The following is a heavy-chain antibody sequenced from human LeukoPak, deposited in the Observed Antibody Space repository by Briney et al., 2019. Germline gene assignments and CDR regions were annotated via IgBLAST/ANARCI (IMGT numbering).Heavy chain of an antibody. J-gene: IGHJ4*02. V-gene: IGHV4-4*07. CDR3: ARESKTYDGSGYYHDS. CDR1: GGSIYNYY. Sequence: SDTLSLTCTVSGGSIYNYYWSWIRQPAGKGLEWIGRIYTSGSTDYSPSLKSRVTMSLDTSKNQFSLNLYSVTAADTAVYFCARESKTYDGSGYYHDSWGQGTLVTVSS. CDR2: IYTSGST. D-gene: IGHD3-22*01.